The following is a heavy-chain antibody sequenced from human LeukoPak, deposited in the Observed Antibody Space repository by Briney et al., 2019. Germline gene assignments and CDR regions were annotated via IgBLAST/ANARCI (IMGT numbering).Heavy chain of an antibody. Sequence: PGGSLRLSCAASGFTFSSYGMHWVRQAPGKGLEWVSSISSSSSYIYYADSVKGRFTISRDNAKNSLYLQMNSLRAEDTAVYYCAIVGATSYWGQGTLVTVSS. CDR3: AIVGATSY. D-gene: IGHD1-26*01. CDR2: ISSSSSYI. J-gene: IGHJ4*02. CDR1: GFTFSSYG. V-gene: IGHV3-21*01.